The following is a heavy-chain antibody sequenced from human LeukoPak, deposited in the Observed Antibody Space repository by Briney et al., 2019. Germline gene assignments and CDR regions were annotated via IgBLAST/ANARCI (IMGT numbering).Heavy chain of an antibody. Sequence: SETLSLTCTVSGGSISSYYWSWIRQPPGKGLEWIGYIYYSGSTNYNPSLKSRVTISVDTSKNQFSLKLSSVTAADTAVYYCASQREPAAPFDYWGQGTLVTVSS. J-gene: IGHJ4*02. V-gene: IGHV4-59*01. CDR1: GGSISSYY. D-gene: IGHD2-2*01. CDR2: IYYSGST. CDR3: ASQREPAAPFDY.